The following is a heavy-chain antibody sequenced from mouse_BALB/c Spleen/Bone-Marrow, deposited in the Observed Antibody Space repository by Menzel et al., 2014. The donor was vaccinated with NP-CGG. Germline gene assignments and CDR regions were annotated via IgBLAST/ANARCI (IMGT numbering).Heavy chain of an antibody. D-gene: IGHD2-2*01. J-gene: IGHJ2*01. V-gene: IGHV14-3*02. Sequence: VYLHQSGAAAVEPGALVKLSCTASGFNIKDTYMLWVKQRPEKGLEWIGRIVPANGNTKYDPKFQGKATITADTSSNTAYLQLSSLTSEATAVYYCASYVYGYYFDYWGQGTTLTVSS. CDR2: IVPANGNT. CDR3: ASYVYGYYFDY. CDR1: GFNIKDTY.